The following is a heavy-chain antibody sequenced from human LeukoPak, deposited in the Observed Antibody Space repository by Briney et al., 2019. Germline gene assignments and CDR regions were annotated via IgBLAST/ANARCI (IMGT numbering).Heavy chain of an antibody. CDR1: GYTFTSYG. J-gene: IGHJ6*04. Sequence: VASVKVSCKASGYTFTSYGISWVRQAPGQGLEWMGWISAYNGNTNYAQKLQGRVTMTTDTSTSTAYMELRSLRSDDTAVYYCARVEGRGLVKSYYYGMDVWGKGTTVTVSS. CDR3: ARVEGRGLVKSYYYGMDV. D-gene: IGHD3/OR15-3a*01. V-gene: IGHV1-18*04. CDR2: ISAYNGNT.